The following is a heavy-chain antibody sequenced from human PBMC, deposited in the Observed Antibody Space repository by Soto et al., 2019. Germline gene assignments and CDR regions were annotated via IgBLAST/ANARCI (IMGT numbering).Heavy chain of an antibody. Sequence: PGGSLRLSCAASGVNFITYSLSWVRQAPGKALEWVASISSSAVYIDYADSVKGRFTISRDNANNSLYLQMNSLIAEDTATYYCVRDGLDYYDTERLYFDNWGQGTLVTVSS. CDR3: VRDGLDYYDTERLYFDN. V-gene: IGHV3-21*01. CDR1: GVNFITYS. D-gene: IGHD3-22*01. J-gene: IGHJ4*02. CDR2: ISSSAVYI.